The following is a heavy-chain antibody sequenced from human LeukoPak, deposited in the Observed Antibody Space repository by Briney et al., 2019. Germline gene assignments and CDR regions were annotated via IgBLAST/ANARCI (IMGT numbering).Heavy chain of an antibody. V-gene: IGHV3-66*02. D-gene: IGHD1-14*01. CDR2: IYSGGST. CDR1: GFTVSSNY. J-gene: IGHJ5*02. Sequence: GGSLRLSCAASGFTVSSNYMSWVRQAPGKGLEWGSVIYSGGSTYYADSVKGRFTISRDNSKNTMYLQMNSLRAEDTAVYYCARGLRMDWFDPWGQGTLVTVSS. CDR3: ARGLRMDWFDP.